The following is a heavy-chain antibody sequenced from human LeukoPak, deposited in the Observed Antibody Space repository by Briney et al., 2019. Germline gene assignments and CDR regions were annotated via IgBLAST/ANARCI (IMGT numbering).Heavy chain of an antibody. Sequence: ASVKVSCKASGYTFTGYYMHWVRQAPGQGLEWMGWINPNSGGTNYAQKFQGRVTMTRDMSTSTVYMELSSLRSEDTAVYYCARDLGTMIVVGRENAFDIWGQGTMVTVSS. J-gene: IGHJ3*02. V-gene: IGHV1-2*02. CDR2: INPNSGGT. CDR1: GYTFTGYY. D-gene: IGHD3-22*01. CDR3: ARDLGTMIVVGRENAFDI.